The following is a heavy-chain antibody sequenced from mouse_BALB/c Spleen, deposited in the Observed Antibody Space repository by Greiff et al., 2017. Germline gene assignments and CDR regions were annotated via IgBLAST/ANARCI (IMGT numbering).Heavy chain of an antibody. J-gene: IGHJ1*01. CDR3: AREGGNYVGWYFDV. Sequence: DVKLVESGGGLVKPGGSLKLSCAASGFTFSSYAMSWVRQTPEKRLEWVATISSGGSYTYYPDSVKGRFTISRDNAKNTLYLQMSSLRSEDTAMYYCAREGGNYVGWYFDVLGAGTTVTVSA. V-gene: IGHV5-9-3*01. CDR1: GFTFSSYA. D-gene: IGHD2-1*01. CDR2: ISSGGSYT.